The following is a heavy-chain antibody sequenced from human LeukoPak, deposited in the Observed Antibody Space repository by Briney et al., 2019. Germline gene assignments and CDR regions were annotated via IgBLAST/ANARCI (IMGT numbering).Heavy chain of an antibody. J-gene: IGHJ3*02. CDR1: GGSISSSSFY. CDR2: IYYSGIT. V-gene: IGHV4-39*01. CDR3: ASSWDAFDI. Sequence: PSETLSLTCTVSGGSISSSSFYWGWIRQPPGKGLEWIGTIYYSGITYYNPSLKSRVTISVDTSKNQFSLKLSSVTATDTAVYYCASSWDAFDIWGQGTMVTVSS.